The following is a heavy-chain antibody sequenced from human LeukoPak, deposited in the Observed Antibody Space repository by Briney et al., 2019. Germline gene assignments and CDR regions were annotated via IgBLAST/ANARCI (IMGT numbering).Heavy chain of an antibody. Sequence: GGSLRLSCAASGFSFSGYGMHWVRQAPGKGLEWVAFIRYDESNIYYIDSVKGRFTISRDNSKNTLHLQMSRLRVEDTAVYYCAKDLDCSGGTCHKAFDCWGQGTLVTVSS. CDR3: AKDLDCSGGTCHKAFDC. V-gene: IGHV3-30*02. CDR1: GFSFSGYG. J-gene: IGHJ4*02. D-gene: IGHD2-15*01. CDR2: IRYDESNI.